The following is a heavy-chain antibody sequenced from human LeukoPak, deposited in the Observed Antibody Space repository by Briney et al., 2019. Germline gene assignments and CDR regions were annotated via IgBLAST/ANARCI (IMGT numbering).Heavy chain of an antibody. D-gene: IGHD1-26*01. V-gene: IGHV3-72*01. CDR2: SRDKAESHST. CDR3: TRAIVGAGNDL. J-gene: IGHJ3*01. CDR1: GYTLTELS. Sequence: SCKVSGYTLTELSMHWVRQAPGKGLEWVGRSRDKAESHSTEYAASVKGRFIISRDDSKNSLYLQMHSLKNEDTAVYYCTRAIVGAGNDLWGQGTMVTVSS.